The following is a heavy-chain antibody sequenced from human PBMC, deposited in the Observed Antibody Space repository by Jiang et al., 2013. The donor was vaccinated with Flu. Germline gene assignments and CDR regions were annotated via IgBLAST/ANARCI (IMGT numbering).Heavy chain of an antibody. CDR2: IYYSGST. CDR1: GGSISSSSYY. V-gene: IGHV4-39*07. CDR3: ARDGVVAAS. J-gene: IGHJ4*02. D-gene: IGHD2-15*01. Sequence: TLSLTCTVSGGSISSSSYYWGWIRQPPGKGLEWIGSIYYSGSTYYNPSLKSRVTISVDTSKNQFSLKLSSVTAADTAVYYCARDGVVAASWGQGTLVTVSS.